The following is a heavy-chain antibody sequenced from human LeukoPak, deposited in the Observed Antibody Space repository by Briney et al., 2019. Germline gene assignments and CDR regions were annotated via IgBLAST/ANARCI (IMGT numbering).Heavy chain of an antibody. V-gene: IGHV3-7*01. Sequence: GGSLRLSCAASGFTFSSYWMSWVRQAPGKGLEWVANIEQDGSEKYYVDSVKGRFTISRDNAKDSLYLQMNSLRAEDTAVYYCARSGGYYYDSTGYGDWGQGTLVTVSS. CDR1: GFTFSSYW. J-gene: IGHJ4*02. CDR2: IEQDGSEK. CDR3: ARSGGYYYDSTGYGD. D-gene: IGHD3-22*01.